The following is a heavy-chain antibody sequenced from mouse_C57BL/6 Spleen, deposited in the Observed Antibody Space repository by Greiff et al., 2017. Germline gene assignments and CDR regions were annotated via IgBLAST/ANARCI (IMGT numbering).Heavy chain of an antibody. V-gene: IGHV1-52*01. CDR1: GYTFTSYW. CDR3: AREWGWSFDV. CDR2: IDPSDSET. J-gene: IGHJ1*03. Sequence: QVQLQQPGAELVRPGSSVKLSCKASGYTFTSYWMHWVKQRPIQGLEWIGNIDPSDSETHYNQKFKDKATLTVYKSSSTAYMQLSSLTSEDSAVYYCAREWGWSFDVWGTGTTVTVSS.